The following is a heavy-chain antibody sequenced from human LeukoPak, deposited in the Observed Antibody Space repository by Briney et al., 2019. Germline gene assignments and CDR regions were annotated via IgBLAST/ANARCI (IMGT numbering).Heavy chain of an antibody. Sequence: GGSLRLSCAASGFTFNNYGMRWVRQAPGKGLEWVAVISYDGRNIHYPDSVKGRFTISRDNSKNTLYLQMNGLRAEDTAVYYCAQRGIGNTWNSEGVWGQGTLVTVSS. V-gene: IGHV3-30*18. CDR3: AQRGIGNTWNSEGV. CDR1: GFTFNNYG. J-gene: IGHJ4*02. CDR2: ISYDGRNI. D-gene: IGHD1-7*01.